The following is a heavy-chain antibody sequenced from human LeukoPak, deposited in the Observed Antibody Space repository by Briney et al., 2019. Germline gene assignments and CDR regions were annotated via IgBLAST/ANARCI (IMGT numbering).Heavy chain of an antibody. CDR2: IRSKAYGGTT. CDR3: TRVGSSSWYIGHYFDY. J-gene: IGHJ4*02. V-gene: IGHV3-49*04. CDR1: GFTFGDFA. D-gene: IGHD6-13*01. Sequence: PGGSLRLSCTASGFTFGDFAMTWVRQAPGKGLEWVGFIRSKAYGGTTGYAASVKGRFTISRDDSKSIAYLQMNSLKTEDTAVYYCTRVGSSSWYIGHYFDYWGQGTLVTVSS.